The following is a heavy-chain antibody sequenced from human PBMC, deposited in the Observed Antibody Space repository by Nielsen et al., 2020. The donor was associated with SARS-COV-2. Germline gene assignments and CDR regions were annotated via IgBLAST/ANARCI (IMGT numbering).Heavy chain of an antibody. CDR1: GDSVSSNSAA. CDR3: ARDAHSSGPYYYYYMDV. Sequence: SETLSLTCAISGDSVSSNSAAWNWIRQSPSRGLEWLGRTYYRSKWYNDYAVSVKSRITINPDTSKNQFSLQLNSVTPADTAVYYCARDAHSSGPYYYYYMDVWGKGTTVTVSS. J-gene: IGHJ6*03. CDR2: TYYRSKWYN. D-gene: IGHD6-19*01. V-gene: IGHV6-1*01.